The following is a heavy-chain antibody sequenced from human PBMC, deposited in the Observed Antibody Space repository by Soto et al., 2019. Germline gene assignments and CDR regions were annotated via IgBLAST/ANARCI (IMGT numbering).Heavy chain of an antibody. D-gene: IGHD2-2*01. CDR1: GGSISSSSYY. CDR2: IYYSGST. CDR3: ARLKVPQLLSFWFDP. Sequence: QLQLQESGPGLVKPSETLSLTCTVSGGSISSSSYYWGWIRQPPGKGLEWIGSIYYSGSTYYNPSLKSRVTISVDTSKNQFSLKLSSVTAADTAVYYCARLKVPQLLSFWFDPWGQGTLVTVSS. V-gene: IGHV4-39*01. J-gene: IGHJ5*02.